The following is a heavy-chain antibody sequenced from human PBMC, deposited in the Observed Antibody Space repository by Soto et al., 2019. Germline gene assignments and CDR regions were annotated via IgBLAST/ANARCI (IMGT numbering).Heavy chain of an antibody. Sequence: ASVKVSCKASGYTFTSCDINWVRQATGQGLEWMGWMNPNSGNTGYAQKFQGRVTMTRNTSISTAYMELSSLRSEDTAVYYRARFFRQLVYYYYGMDVWGQGTTVTVSS. CDR2: MNPNSGNT. CDR1: GYTFTSCD. CDR3: ARFFRQLVYYYYGMDV. D-gene: IGHD6-6*01. V-gene: IGHV1-8*01. J-gene: IGHJ6*02.